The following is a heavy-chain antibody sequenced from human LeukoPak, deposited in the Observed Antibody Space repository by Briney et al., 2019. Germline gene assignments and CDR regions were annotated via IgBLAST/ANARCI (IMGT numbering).Heavy chain of an antibody. Sequence: PGGSLRLSCAASGFTFSSYDMHWVRQATGKGLEWVSAIGTAGDTYYPGSVKGRFTISRENAKNSLYLQMNSLRAGDTAVYYCARATTGYYAFDYWGQGTLVTVSS. D-gene: IGHD3-9*01. CDR2: IGTAGDT. CDR1: GFTFSSYD. V-gene: IGHV3-13*01. J-gene: IGHJ4*02. CDR3: ARATTGYYAFDY.